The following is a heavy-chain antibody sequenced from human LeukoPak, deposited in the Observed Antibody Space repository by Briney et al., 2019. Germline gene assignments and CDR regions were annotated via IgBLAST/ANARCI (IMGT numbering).Heavy chain of an antibody. CDR1: GGSFSGYY. D-gene: IGHD6-19*01. CDR3: ARVSAVAVYFDY. J-gene: IGHJ4*02. V-gene: IGHV4-34*01. CDR2: INHSGST. Sequence: PSETLSLTCAVYGGSFSGYYWSWIRQPPGKGLEWIGEINHSGSTNYNPSLKSRVTISVDTSKNQFSLKLSSVTAADTAVYYCARVSAVAVYFDYWGQGTLVTVSS.